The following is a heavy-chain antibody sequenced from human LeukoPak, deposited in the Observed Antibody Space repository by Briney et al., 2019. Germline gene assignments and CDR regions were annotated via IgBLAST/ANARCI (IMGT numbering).Heavy chain of an antibody. J-gene: IGHJ4*02. V-gene: IGHV4-59*08. D-gene: IGHD1-26*01. CDR1: GGSISSYY. CDR3: ATGGLMGATDY. Sequence: SETLSLTCTVSGGSISSYYWSWIRQPPGKGLEWIGYIYYSGSTNYKPSLKSRVTISVDTSKNQFSLKLSSVTAADTAVYYCATGGLMGATDYWGQGTLVTVSS. CDR2: IYYSGST.